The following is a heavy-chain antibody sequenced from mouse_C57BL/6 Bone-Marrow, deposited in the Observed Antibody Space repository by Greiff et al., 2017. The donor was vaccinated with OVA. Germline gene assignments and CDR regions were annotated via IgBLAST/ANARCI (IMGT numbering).Heavy chain of an antibody. Sequence: EVKLVESGGGLVQPKGSLKLSCAASGFSFNTYAMNWVRQAPGKGLEWVARIRSKSNNYATYYADSVKDRFTISRDDSESMLYLQMNNLKTEDTAMYYCVRPPIYDGYLDYWGQGTTLTVSS. CDR1: GFSFNTYA. CDR3: VRPPIYDGYLDY. CDR2: IRSKSNNYAT. V-gene: IGHV10-1*01. D-gene: IGHD2-3*01. J-gene: IGHJ2*01.